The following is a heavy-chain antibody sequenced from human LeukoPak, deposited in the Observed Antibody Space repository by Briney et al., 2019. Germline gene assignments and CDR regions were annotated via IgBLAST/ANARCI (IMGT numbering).Heavy chain of an antibody. CDR1: GGSFSGYY. J-gene: IGHJ6*03. CDR3: ARDNIAAAGTYYYYYYMDV. Sequence: SETLSLTRAVYGGSFSGYYWSWIRQPPGKGLEWIGEINHSGSTNYNPPLKSRVTISVDKSKNQFSLKLSSVTAADTAVYYCARDNIAAAGTYYYYYYMDVWGKGTTVTVSS. CDR2: INHSGST. D-gene: IGHD6-13*01. V-gene: IGHV4-34*01.